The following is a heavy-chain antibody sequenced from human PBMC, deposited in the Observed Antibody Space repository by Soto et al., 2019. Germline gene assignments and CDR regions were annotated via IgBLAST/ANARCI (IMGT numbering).Heavy chain of an antibody. D-gene: IGHD6-19*01. CDR2: ISAYNGNT. V-gene: IGHV1-18*01. J-gene: IGHJ4*02. CDR3: ARDRRIAVAGTFDY. Sequence: ASVKVSCKACGYTFTNCGISWVRQATGQGLEWMGWISAYNGNTKYAQKFQGRVTMTTDTSTSTAYMELRSLRAEDTAVYYCARDRRIAVAGTFDYWGQGTLVTVSS. CDR1: GYTFTNCG.